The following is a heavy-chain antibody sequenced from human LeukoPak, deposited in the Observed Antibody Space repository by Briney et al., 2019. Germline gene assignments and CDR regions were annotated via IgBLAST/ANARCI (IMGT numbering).Heavy chain of an antibody. CDR3: ARDTLGGSYRTPDY. D-gene: IGHD1-26*01. CDR2: ISSSSSYL. V-gene: IGHV3-21*01. CDR1: GFTLSSYN. J-gene: IGHJ4*02. Sequence: GGSLRLSCAASGFTLSSYNMNWVRQAPGKGLEWVSSISSSSSYLFFADSVKGRFAISRDNTKNSLYLQMNSLRAEDTAVCYCARDTLGGSYRTPDYWGQGTLVTVSS.